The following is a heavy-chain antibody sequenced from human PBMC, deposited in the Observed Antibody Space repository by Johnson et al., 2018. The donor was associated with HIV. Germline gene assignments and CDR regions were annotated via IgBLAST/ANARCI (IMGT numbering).Heavy chain of an antibody. D-gene: IGHD5-18*01. CDR2: ISWNSGNK. Sequence: EVQLVESGGALVQPGRSLRLSCAASGFTFDDYAMHWVRQAPGKGLEWVSGISWNSGNKGYVDSVKGRFTISRDNAKNSLYLQMNSLRTEDTAFYYCARGIQPDACDIWGQGTMVTVSS. V-gene: IGHV3-9*01. CDR1: GFTFDDYA. CDR3: ARGIQPDACDI. J-gene: IGHJ3*02.